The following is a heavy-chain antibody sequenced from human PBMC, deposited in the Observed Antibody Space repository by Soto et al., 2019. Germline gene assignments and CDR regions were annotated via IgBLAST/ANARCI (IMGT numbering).Heavy chain of an antibody. CDR1: GLTFSSYG. CDR2: IWYDGSNK. Sequence: QVQLVESGGGVVNPGRSLRLSCAASGLTFSSYGMNGVRQAPGRGLEWVAVIWYDGSNKYYADSVKGRFTISRDNSKNTLYLQMNSLRAEDTAVYYCARVAYQGGVDVWGKGTTVTVSS. D-gene: IGHD2-2*01. CDR3: ARVAYQGGVDV. J-gene: IGHJ6*04. V-gene: IGHV3-33*01.